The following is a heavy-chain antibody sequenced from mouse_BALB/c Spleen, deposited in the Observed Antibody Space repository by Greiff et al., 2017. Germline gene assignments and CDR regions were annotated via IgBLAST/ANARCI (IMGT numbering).Heavy chain of an antibody. V-gene: IGHV5-9-3*01. J-gene: IGHJ2*01. CDR3: ARPLDY. Sequence: EVQLQESGGGLVKPGGSLKLSCAASGFTFSSYAMSWVRQTPEKRLEWVATISSGGSYTYYPDSVKGRFTISRDNAKNTLYLQMSSLRSEDTAMYYCARPLDYWGQGTTLTVSS. CDR2: ISSGGSYT. CDR1: GFTFSSYA.